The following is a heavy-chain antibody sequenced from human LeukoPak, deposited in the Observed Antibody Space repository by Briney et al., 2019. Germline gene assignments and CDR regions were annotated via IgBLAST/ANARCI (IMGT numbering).Heavy chain of an antibody. CDR2: IYYSGST. Sequence: PSETLSLTCAVYGGSFSGYYWSWIRQPPGKGLEWIGYIYYSGSTNYNPSLKSRVTISVDTSKNQFSLKLSSVTAADTAVYYCARDRPEVDYYYYGMDVWGQGTTVTVSS. V-gene: IGHV4-59*01. J-gene: IGHJ6*02. CDR1: GGSFSGYY. CDR3: ARDRPEVDYYYYGMDV. D-gene: IGHD2-15*01.